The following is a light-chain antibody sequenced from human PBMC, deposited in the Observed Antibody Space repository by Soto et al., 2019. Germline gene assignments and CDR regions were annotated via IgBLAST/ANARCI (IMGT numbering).Light chain of an antibody. CDR2: GAS. Sequence: DIQLTQSPSFLSASVGDRVTITCRASHDIRSYLAWYQQTPGKPPKLLIYGASTLESGVPSRFSAFRSGTEFTLTISSLQPEDFATYFCQQLNSYPRTVGPGTIVDV. J-gene: IGKJ3*01. CDR1: HDIRSY. V-gene: IGKV1-9*01. CDR3: QQLNSYPRT.